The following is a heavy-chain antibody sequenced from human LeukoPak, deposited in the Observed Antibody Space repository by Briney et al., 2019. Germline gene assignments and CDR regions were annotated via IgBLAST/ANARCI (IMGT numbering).Heavy chain of an antibody. CDR1: GFTFSSYS. V-gene: IGHV3-48*04. Sequence: GGSLRLSCAASGFTFSSYSMNWVRQAPGKGLEWVSYISSGSSTIYYADSVKGRFTISRDNAKNSLYLQMNSLRAEDTAVYYCARDYGDYWYFDLWGRGTLVTVSS. D-gene: IGHD4-17*01. CDR3: ARDYGDYWYFDL. J-gene: IGHJ2*01. CDR2: ISSGSSTI.